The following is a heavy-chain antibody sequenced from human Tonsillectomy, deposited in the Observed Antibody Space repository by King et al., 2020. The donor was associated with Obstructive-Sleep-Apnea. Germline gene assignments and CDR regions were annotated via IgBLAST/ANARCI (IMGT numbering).Heavy chain of an antibody. CDR2: ISYDGSNK. V-gene: IGHV3-30*18. CDR3: AKGGVDTAMVALGDAFDI. CDR1: GFTFSSYG. Sequence: VQLVESGGGVVQPGRSLRLSCAASGFTFSSYGMHWVRQAPGKGLEWVAVISYDGSNKYYADSVKGRFTISRDNSKNTLYLQMNSLRAEDTAVYYCAKGGVDTAMVALGDAFDIWGQGTMVTVSS. D-gene: IGHD5-18*01. J-gene: IGHJ3*02.